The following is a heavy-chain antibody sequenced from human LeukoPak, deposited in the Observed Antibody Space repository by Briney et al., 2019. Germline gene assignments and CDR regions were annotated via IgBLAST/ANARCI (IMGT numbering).Heavy chain of an antibody. CDR3: ARELDYGSGSYSRFGY. CDR2: VSDSGVTT. J-gene: IGHJ4*02. CDR1: GFTFSSYP. Sequence: PGGSLRLSCAASGFTFSSYPMTWVRQAPGKGLEWVSGVSDSGVTTYYAVSVKGRFTISRDNSKNTLYLQMNSLRVEDTAMYYCARELDYGSGSYSRFGYWGQGTLVTVSS. V-gene: IGHV3-23*01. D-gene: IGHD3-10*01.